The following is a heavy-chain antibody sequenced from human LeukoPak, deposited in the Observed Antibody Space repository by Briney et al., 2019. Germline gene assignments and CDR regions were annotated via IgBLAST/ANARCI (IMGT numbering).Heavy chain of an antibody. J-gene: IGHJ4*02. Sequence: SETLSLTCAVYGGSFSGYYWSWIRPPPGKGLEWIGEINHSGSTNYKPSLKSRVIISVDTSKTQFSLKVTSVTAADTAVYYCARGELQYSSRRYAVRVLDYWGQGTLVTVSS. CDR1: GGSFSGYY. D-gene: IGHD6-19*01. CDR2: INHSGST. CDR3: ARGELQYSSRRYAVRVLDY. V-gene: IGHV4-34*01.